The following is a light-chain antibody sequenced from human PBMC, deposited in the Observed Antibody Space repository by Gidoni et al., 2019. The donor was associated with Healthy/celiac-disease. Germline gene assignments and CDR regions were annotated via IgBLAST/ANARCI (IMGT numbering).Light chain of an antibody. J-gene: IGKJ3*01. V-gene: IGKV1-39*01. Sequence: DIQMTQSPSSLSASVGDRVTITCRASQSISSYLNWYQQKPGKAPKLLIYSASSWQSGVPSRFIGSGSGRDYSLTISSRQPEDFATYYCQQSYSTPGFTFGPGTKVDIK. CDR3: QQSYSTPGFT. CDR2: SAS. CDR1: QSISSY.